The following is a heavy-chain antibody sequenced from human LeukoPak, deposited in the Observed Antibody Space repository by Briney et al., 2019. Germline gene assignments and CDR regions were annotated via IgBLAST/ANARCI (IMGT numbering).Heavy chain of an antibody. Sequence: SETLSLTCTVSGGSISSSSYYWSWIRQPAGKGLEWIGRIYTSGSTNYNPSLKSRVTISVDTSKNQFSLKLSSVTAADTAVYYCASPPKYGDAFDIWGQGTMVTVSS. CDR1: GGSISSSSYY. V-gene: IGHV4-61*02. CDR2: IYTSGST. CDR3: ASPPKYGDAFDI. D-gene: IGHD2-2*01. J-gene: IGHJ3*02.